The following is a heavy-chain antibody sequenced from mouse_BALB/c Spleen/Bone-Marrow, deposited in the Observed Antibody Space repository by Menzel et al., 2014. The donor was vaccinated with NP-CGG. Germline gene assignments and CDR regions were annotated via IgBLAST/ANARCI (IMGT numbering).Heavy chain of an antibody. Sequence: EVKLVESGGGLVKPGGSLKLSCAASGFTFSSYTMSWIRQTPEKRLEWVATISRDGSYTYYPDRVKGRFTISRDNAKNTLYLQMSSLKAEDTAKYCCTRDRYYGNSFAYWGQGTLVTVSS. CDR3: TRDRYYGNSFAY. V-gene: IGHV5-6-4*01. J-gene: IGHJ3*01. CDR2: ISRDGSYT. D-gene: IGHD2-1*01. CDR1: GFTFSSYT.